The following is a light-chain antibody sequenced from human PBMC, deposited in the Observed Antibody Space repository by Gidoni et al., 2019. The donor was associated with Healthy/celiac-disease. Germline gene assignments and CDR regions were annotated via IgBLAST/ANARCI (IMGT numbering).Light chain of an antibody. V-gene: IGLV3-1*01. CDR3: QAWDSSTVV. J-gene: IGLJ2*01. Sequence: SYELTQPPSVSLSPGQTASITCSGDKLGDKYACWYQQKPGQSPVLDIYQDSKRPSGIPERFSGSNSGNTATLTISGTQAMDEADYYCQAWDSSTVVFRGGTKLTV. CDR1: KLGDKY. CDR2: QDS.